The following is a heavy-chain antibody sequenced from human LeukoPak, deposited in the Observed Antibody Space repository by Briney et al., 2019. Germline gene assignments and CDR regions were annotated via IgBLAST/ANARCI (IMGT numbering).Heavy chain of an antibody. CDR3: ARGDILTTRLLDS. D-gene: IGHD3-9*01. CDR1: GFIFDDDA. Sequence: GRSLRLSCSASGFIFDDDAMHWVRRAPGKGLQWVSGITRNNAILGYVDSVKGRFTISRDSAKNSLYLQMNSLRPEDTAFYYCARGDILTTRLLDSWGLGTLVTVSS. V-gene: IGHV3-9*01. J-gene: IGHJ4*02. CDR2: ITRNNAIL.